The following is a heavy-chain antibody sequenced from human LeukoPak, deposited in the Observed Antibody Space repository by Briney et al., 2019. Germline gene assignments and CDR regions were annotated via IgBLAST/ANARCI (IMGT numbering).Heavy chain of an antibody. D-gene: IGHD3-10*01. V-gene: IGHV4-61*01. CDR2: VFYTGST. Sequence: SETLSLTCTVSLASISSGNYYWTWIRQPPGKGLEWIGYVFYTGSTNYNPSLKSRVSISIDTSRNQFSLKVNSVTAAGTAVYYCARAPLGVHGPFDYWGQGTLVTVSP. CDR1: LASISSGNYY. CDR3: ARAPLGVHGPFDY. J-gene: IGHJ4*02.